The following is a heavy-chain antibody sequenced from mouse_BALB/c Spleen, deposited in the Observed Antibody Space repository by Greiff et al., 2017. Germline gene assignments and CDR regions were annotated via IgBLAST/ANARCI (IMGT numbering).Heavy chain of an antibody. CDR1: GFTFSSFG. J-gene: IGHJ4*01. Sequence: EVKVVESGGGLVQPGGSRKLSCAASGFTFSSFGMHWVRQAPEKGLEWVAYISSGSSTIYYADTVKGRFTISRDNPKNTLFLQMTSLRSEDTAMYYCARKYGNYVYAMDYWGQGTSVTVSS. CDR3: ARKYGNYVYAMDY. V-gene: IGHV5-17*02. CDR2: ISSGSSTI. D-gene: IGHD2-10*02.